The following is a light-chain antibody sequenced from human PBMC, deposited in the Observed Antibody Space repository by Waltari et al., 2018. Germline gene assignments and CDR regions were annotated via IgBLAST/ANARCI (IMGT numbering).Light chain of an antibody. J-gene: IGKJ1*01. Sequence: EIVLTQSPATLSLSPGERATLSCRASQSVSSYLAWYQQKPGQAPRLLIYDASNRATGIPARFSGSGSGTDFTLTISSLEPEVFAVYYCQQRSNWPPWTFGQGTKVEI. CDR3: QQRSNWPPWT. V-gene: IGKV3-11*01. CDR1: QSVSSY. CDR2: DAS.